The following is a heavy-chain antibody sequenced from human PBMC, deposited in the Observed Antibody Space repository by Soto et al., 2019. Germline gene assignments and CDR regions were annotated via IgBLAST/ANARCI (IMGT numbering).Heavy chain of an antibody. CDR1: GGSFSGYY. V-gene: IGHV4-34*01. J-gene: IGHJ4*02. CDR2: INHSGST. D-gene: IGHD3-3*01. Sequence: SETLSLTCAVYGGSFSGYYWSWTRQPPGKGLEWIGEINHSGSTNYNPSPKSRVTISVDTSKNQFSLKLSSVTAADTAVYYCARGLRRASYYDFWSGYYYWGQGTLVTVSS. CDR3: ARGLRRASYYDFWSGYYY.